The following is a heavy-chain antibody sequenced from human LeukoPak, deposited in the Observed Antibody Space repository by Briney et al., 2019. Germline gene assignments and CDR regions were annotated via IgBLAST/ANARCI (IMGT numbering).Heavy chain of an antibody. J-gene: IGHJ4*02. D-gene: IGHD2-2*01. CDR2: ISGSGGTA. CDR1: GFTFDNFA. V-gene: IGHV3-23*01. Sequence: PGGSLRLSCAASGFTFDNFAMSWVRQAPGKGLEWVSEISGSGGTAYYAHSLQGRFTISRDNSNNTLYLQMNSLRVEDTALYYCAKGKVPAAARFDYWRQGILVTVTS. CDR3: AKGKVPAAARFDY.